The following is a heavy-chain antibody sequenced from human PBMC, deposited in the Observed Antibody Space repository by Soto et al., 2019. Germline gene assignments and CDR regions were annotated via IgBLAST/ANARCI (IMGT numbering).Heavy chain of an antibody. D-gene: IGHD6-19*01. CDR2: ISGSGGST. V-gene: IGHV3-23*01. CDR3: AKCRPTSGWLGMAAFEI. CDR1: GFTFRSYA. J-gene: IGHJ3*02. Sequence: PGGSLRLSCAASGFTFRSYAMNWVRQAPGKXLEWVSTISGSGGSTYYADSVKGRFTISRDNSKNTLYVQMNSLRAEDTAIYYCAKCRPTSGWLGMAAFEIWGQGTVVTVSS.